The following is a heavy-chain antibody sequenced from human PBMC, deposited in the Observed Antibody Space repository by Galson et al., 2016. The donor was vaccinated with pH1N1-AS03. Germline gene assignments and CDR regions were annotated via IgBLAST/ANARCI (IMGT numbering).Heavy chain of an antibody. CDR1: GFNFHNYA. J-gene: IGHJ4*02. Sequence: SLRLSCAASGFNFHNYAMTWVRQAPGKGLEWVSSISGPGDATYYAESVRGRFIISRDNSNNTLFLQMDSLRVEDTAVYYCANILWFGRLSFTWGQGTLVAVSS. CDR3: ANILWFGRLSFT. V-gene: IGHV3-23*01. D-gene: IGHD2-21*01. CDR2: ISGPGDAT.